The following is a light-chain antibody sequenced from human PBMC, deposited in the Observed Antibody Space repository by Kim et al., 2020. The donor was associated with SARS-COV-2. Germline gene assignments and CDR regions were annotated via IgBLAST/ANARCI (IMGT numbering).Light chain of an antibody. CDR2: NDD. Sequence: GRRVTISCSGSRSNIGRNSVTWYHLLPGTAPKLLIYNDDERPSGVPDRFSGSKSGTSASLAISGLQSADEAHYYCATWDDSLTGPVFGGGTKLTVL. J-gene: IGLJ3*02. CDR3: ATWDDSLTGPV. CDR1: RSNIGRNS. V-gene: IGLV1-44*01.